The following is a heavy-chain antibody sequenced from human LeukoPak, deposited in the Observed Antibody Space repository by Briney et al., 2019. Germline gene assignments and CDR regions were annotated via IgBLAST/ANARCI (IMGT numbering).Heavy chain of an antibody. V-gene: IGHV4-34*01. Sequence: NASETLSLTCAVYGGSFSGYYWSWIRQPPGKGLEWIGEINHSGSTNYNPFLKSRVTISVDTSRNQFSLKLSSVTAADTAVYYCARGPPWYYYGSGSYRYFDYWGQGTLVTVSS. J-gene: IGHJ4*02. CDR1: GGSFSGYY. CDR3: ARGPPWYYYGSGSYRYFDY. CDR2: INHSGST. D-gene: IGHD3-10*01.